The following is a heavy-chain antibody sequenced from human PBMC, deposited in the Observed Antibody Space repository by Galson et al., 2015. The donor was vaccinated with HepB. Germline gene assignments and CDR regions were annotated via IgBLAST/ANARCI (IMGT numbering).Heavy chain of an antibody. J-gene: IGHJ4*02. CDR3: AILAAGGDTKFDY. Sequence: CAISGDSASSHSAAWNWIRQSPSRGLEWLGRTYYRSKWHNDYAVSVKSRITINPDTSKNQFSLQLNSVTPEDTAVYYCAILAAGGDTKFDYWGQGTQVTVSS. V-gene: IGHV6-1*01. CDR2: TYYRSKWHN. CDR1: GDSASSHSAA. D-gene: IGHD6-13*01.